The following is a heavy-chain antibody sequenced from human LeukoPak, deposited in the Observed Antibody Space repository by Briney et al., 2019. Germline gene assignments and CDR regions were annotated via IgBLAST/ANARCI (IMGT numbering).Heavy chain of an antibody. V-gene: IGHV3-64*01. CDR1: GFTFSSYA. CDR3: YGGGY. J-gene: IGHJ4*02. Sequence: GGSLRLSCAASGFTFSSYAMHWVRQAPGKGLGYVSAISSNGGSTYYANSVKGRFTISRDNSKNTLYLQMGSLRAEDMAVYYCYGGGYWGRGTLVTVSS. CDR2: ISSNGGST. D-gene: IGHD4-23*01.